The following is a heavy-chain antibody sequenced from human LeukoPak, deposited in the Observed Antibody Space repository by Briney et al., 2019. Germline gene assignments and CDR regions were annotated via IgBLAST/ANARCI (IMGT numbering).Heavy chain of an antibody. J-gene: IGHJ4*02. CDR3: ARVSGYSGTWYVDY. CDR1: GFTFSSYA. V-gene: IGHV3-23*01. Sequence: GGSLRLSCAASGFTFSSYAMSWVRQAPGKGLEWVSAISGSGGSTHYADSVKGRFTTSRDNSKNTLYLQMNSLRADDTAVYYCARVSGYSGTWYVDYWGQGTLVTVSS. D-gene: IGHD6-13*01. CDR2: ISGSGGST.